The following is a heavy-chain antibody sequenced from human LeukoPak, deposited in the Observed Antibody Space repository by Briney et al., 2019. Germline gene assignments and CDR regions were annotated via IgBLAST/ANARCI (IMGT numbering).Heavy chain of an antibody. CDR3: ARGGRVGFGEYKYYYYYYMDV. J-gene: IGHJ6*03. CDR1: GGSISSYY. Sequence: KSSETLSLTCTVSGGSISSYYWSWIRQPPGKGLEWIGYIYYSGSTNYNPSLKSRVTISVDTSKNQFSLKLSSVTAADTAVYYCARGGRVGFGEYKYYYYYYMDVWGKGTTVTVSS. CDR2: IYYSGST. V-gene: IGHV4-59*01. D-gene: IGHD3-10*01.